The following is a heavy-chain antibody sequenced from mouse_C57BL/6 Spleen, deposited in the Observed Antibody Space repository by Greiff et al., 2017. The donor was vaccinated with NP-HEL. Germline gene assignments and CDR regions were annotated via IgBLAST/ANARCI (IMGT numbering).Heavy chain of an antibody. CDR2: IDPSDSYT. Sequence: QVQLQQPGAELVMPGASVKLSCKASGYTFTSYWMHWVKQRPGQGLEWIGEIDPSDSYTHYNQKFKGKSTLTVDKSSSTAYMQLSSLTSEDSAVYYCARRRGLLASMDYWGQGTSVTVSS. V-gene: IGHV1-69*01. CDR3: ARRRGLLASMDY. J-gene: IGHJ4*01. CDR1: GYTFTSYW. D-gene: IGHD2-3*01.